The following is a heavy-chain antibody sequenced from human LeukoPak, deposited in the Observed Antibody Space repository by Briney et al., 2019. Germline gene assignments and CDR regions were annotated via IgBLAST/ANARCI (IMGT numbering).Heavy chain of an antibody. CDR3: ASGTTDIVVVPATLRNYYFDY. CDR2: IVPMLGTP. D-gene: IGHD2-2*01. CDR1: GGTSSSYD. V-gene: IGHV1-69*06. Sequence: SVKVSCKASGGTSSSYDISWVRQAPGQGLEWMGGIVPMLGTPNYAQKFQGRVTITADKSTSTAYMDLSSLRSEDTAVYYCASGTTDIVVVPATLRNYYFDYWGQGTLVTVSS. J-gene: IGHJ4*02.